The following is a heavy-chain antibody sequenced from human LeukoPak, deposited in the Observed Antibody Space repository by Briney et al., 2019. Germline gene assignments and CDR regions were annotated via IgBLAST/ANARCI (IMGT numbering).Heavy chain of an antibody. Sequence: ASVKVSCKVSGYTLTELSMHWVRQAPGKGLEWMGGFDPEDGETIYAQKFQGRVTMAEDTSTDTAYMELSSLRSEDTAVYYCATSIAADNWFDPWGQGTLVTVSS. CDR1: GYTLTELS. D-gene: IGHD6-13*01. V-gene: IGHV1-24*01. CDR2: FDPEDGET. J-gene: IGHJ5*02. CDR3: ATSIAADNWFDP.